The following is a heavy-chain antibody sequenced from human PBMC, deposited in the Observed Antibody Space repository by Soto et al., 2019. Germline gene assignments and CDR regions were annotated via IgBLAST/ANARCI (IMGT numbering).Heavy chain of an antibody. D-gene: IGHD2-2*01. J-gene: IGHJ6*02. V-gene: IGHV3-21*01. Sequence: PGGFLRLSCAASGFTFSSYSMNWVRQAPGKGLEWVSSISSSSSYIYYADSVKGRFTISRDNAKNSLYLQMNSLRAEDTAVYYCARDQDCSSTSCYQGWYYGMDVWGQGTTVTVSS. CDR1: GFTFSSYS. CDR3: ARDQDCSSTSCYQGWYYGMDV. CDR2: ISSSSSYI.